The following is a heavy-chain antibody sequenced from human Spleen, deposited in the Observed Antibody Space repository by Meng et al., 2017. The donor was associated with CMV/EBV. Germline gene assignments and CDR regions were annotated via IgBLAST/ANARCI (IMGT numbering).Heavy chain of an antibody. Sequence: GESLKISCAASGFTFSISPMHWVRQAPGKGLEWVAFIRSDGTNQYYADSVKGRFTISRDNAKNSLYLQMNSLRAEDTAVYYCARDNTIFGVIMGDAFDIWGQGTMVTVSS. CDR3: ARDNTIFGVIMGDAFDI. CDR1: GFTFSISP. J-gene: IGHJ3*02. V-gene: IGHV3-30*02. D-gene: IGHD3-3*01. CDR2: IRSDGTNQ.